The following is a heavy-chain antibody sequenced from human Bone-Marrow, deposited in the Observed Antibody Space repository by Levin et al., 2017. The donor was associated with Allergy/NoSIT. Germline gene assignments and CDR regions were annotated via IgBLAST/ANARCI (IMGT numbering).Heavy chain of an antibody. V-gene: IGHV1-2*06. Sequence: ASVKVSCKASGYTFTGYYMHWVRQAPGQGLEWMGRINPNSGGTNYAQKFQGRVTMTRDTSISTAYMELSRLRSDDTAMYYCARDVTDYGDSSRYFQHWGQGTLVTVSS. CDR1: GYTFTGYY. CDR2: INPNSGGT. D-gene: IGHD4-17*01. J-gene: IGHJ1*01. CDR3: ARDVTDYGDSSRYFQH.